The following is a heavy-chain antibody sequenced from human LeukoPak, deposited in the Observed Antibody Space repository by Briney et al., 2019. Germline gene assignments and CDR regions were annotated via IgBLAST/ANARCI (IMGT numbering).Heavy chain of an antibody. J-gene: IGHJ4*02. CDR1: GFTFSNYG. D-gene: IGHD3-10*01. Sequence: PGRSLRLSCAASGFTFSNYGMHWVRQAPGKGLEWVAVIWYDGSNGYYADSVKGRFTISRDNSKNTLYLQMNSLRAEDTAVYYCARNGRGYGSGSYYKPTPYYFDYWGQGTLVTVSS. V-gene: IGHV3-33*01. CDR2: IWYDGSNG. CDR3: ARNGRGYGSGSYYKPTPYYFDY.